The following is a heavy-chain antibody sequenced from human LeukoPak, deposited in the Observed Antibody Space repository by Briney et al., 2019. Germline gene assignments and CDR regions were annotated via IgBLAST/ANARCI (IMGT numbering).Heavy chain of an antibody. CDR3: ARGGSGRKYYYMDV. Sequence: RGSLRLSCAASTFTLSGYWMSWVRQAPGKGLEWVANIYRDGSEKYYVDSVKGRFTISRDNAKNSLYLQMNSLGVDDTAVYYCARGGSGRKYYYMDVWGKGATVTVSS. CDR1: TFTLSGYW. D-gene: IGHD1-26*01. J-gene: IGHJ6*03. CDR2: IYRDGSEK. V-gene: IGHV3-7*04.